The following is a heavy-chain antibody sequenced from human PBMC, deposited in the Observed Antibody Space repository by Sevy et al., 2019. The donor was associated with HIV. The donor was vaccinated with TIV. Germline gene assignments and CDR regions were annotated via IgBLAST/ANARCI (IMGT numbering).Heavy chain of an antibody. V-gene: IGHV3-21*01. CDR1: GFTFSSYS. J-gene: IGHJ3*02. CDR3: ASSIAARSAGDDAFDI. D-gene: IGHD6-6*01. CDR2: ISSSCSYI. Sequence: GGSLRLSCAASGFTFSSYSMNWVRQAPGKGLEWVSSISSSCSYIYYADSVKGRYTNSRDNGKNSLYLQMNSLRAEDTAVYYCASSIAARSAGDDAFDIWGQGTMVTVSS.